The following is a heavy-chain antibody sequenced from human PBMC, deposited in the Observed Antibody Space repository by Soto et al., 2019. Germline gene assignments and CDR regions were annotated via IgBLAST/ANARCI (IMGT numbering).Heavy chain of an antibody. CDR2: ISYDGSNK. J-gene: IGHJ6*02. V-gene: IGHV3-30-3*01. CDR1: GFTFSSYA. Sequence: GGSLRLSCAASGFTFSSYAMHWVRQAPGKGLEWVAVISYDGSNKYYADSVKGRFTISRDNSRNTLYLQMNSLRAEDTAVYYCARDRQLRSYYYYGMDVWGQGTTVTVSS. CDR3: ARDRQLRSYYYYGMDV. D-gene: IGHD2-2*01.